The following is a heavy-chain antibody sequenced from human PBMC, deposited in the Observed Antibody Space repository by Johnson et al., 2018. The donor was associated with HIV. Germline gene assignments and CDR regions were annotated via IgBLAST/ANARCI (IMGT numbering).Heavy chain of an antibody. CDR1: GFTVSSNY. D-gene: IGHD3-10*01. Sequence: VQLVESGGGLVQPGGSLRLSCAASGFTVSSNYMSWVRQAPGKGLEWVSVIYSGGSTYYADSVKGRFTISRDNGKNSLYLQMNSLRAEDTAVYYCARVVRGGDAFDIWGQGTMVTVSS. V-gene: IGHV3-66*01. J-gene: IGHJ3*02. CDR3: ARVVRGGDAFDI. CDR2: IYSGGST.